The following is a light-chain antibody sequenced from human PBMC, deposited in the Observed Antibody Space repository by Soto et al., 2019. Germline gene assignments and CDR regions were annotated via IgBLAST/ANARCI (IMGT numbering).Light chain of an antibody. CDR2: DVT. V-gene: IGLV2-11*01. CDR3: CSYAGPYTSV. J-gene: IGLJ1*01. Sequence: QSVLTQPGSVSGSPGQSVTISCTGTSSDVGGYNFVSWYQQHPGKAPKLMIFDVTERPSGVPDRFSGFKSGNTASLTISGLQADDEADYYCCSYAGPYTSVFGTGTKVTVL. CDR1: SSDVGGYNF.